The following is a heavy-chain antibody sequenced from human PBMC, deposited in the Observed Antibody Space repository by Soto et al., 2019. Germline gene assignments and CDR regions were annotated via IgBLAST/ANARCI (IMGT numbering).Heavy chain of an antibody. J-gene: IGHJ4*02. Sequence: HEHLVQSGAEVKRPGASLKVSCKASGYSFTGYYIHWVRQAPGQGLEWMGWINPDSGATNYAQNLQATVTLTSNTSISTASMDLTSLTSDDTAVYYCARGDYGTGGYPFPYFDYWGQGTLVIVSS. CDR2: INPDSGAT. V-gene: IGHV1-2*02. CDR3: ARGDYGTGGYPFPYFDY. CDR1: GYSFTGYY. D-gene: IGHD2-8*02.